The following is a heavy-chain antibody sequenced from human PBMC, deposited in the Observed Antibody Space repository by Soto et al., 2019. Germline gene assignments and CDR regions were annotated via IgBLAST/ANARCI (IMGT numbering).Heavy chain of an antibody. J-gene: IGHJ6*02. D-gene: IGHD5-12*01. Sequence: SETLSLTCTVSGGSISSSYYYWGWIRQPPGKGLEWIGSMYYSGSTYYNPSLESRVTISEDTSRNQFSLKMSSVTAADTAVYFCARHFRYSGYVVAGMDVWGQGTTVT. CDR1: GGSISSSYYY. V-gene: IGHV4-39*01. CDR2: MYYSGST. CDR3: ARHFRYSGYVVAGMDV.